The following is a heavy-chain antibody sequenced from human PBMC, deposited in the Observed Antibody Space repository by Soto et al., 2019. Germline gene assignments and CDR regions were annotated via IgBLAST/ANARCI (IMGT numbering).Heavy chain of an antibody. J-gene: IGHJ6*02. D-gene: IGHD3-10*01. CDR3: ARTFMVRGVPYGMDV. CDR1: GGSFSGYY. CDR2: INHSGST. Sequence: NPSETLSLTCAVYGGSFSGYYWSWIRQPPGKGLEWIGEINHSGSTNYNPSLKSRVTISVDTSKNQFSLKLSSVTAADTAVYYCARTFMVRGVPYGMDVWGQGTTVTVSS. V-gene: IGHV4-34*01.